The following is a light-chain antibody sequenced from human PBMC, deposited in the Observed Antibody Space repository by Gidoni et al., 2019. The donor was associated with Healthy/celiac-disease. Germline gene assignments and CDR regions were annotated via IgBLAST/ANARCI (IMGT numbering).Light chain of an antibody. V-gene: IGKV1-39*01. CDR3: QQSYSTPRT. CDR1: QSISSY. CDR2: AAS. Sequence: DIQMTQAPSSLSASVGDRVTITCRARQSISSYLNWYQQQPGKAPKLLLYAASSLQSGVPSRFSGSGSGTAFTLTISSLQPEDFATYYCQQSYSTPRTFGGGTKVEIK. J-gene: IGKJ4*01.